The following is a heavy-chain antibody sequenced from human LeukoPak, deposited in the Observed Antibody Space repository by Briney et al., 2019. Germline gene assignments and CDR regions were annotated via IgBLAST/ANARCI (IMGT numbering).Heavy chain of an antibody. V-gene: IGHV3-48*03. J-gene: IGHJ3*02. Sequence: GGSLRLSCAASGFTFSSYEMNWVRQAPGKGLEWVSYISSSGSTIYYADSVKGRFTISRDNAKNSLYLQMNSLRAEDTAVYYCAKDEMTTVSYDAFDIWGQGTMVTVSS. CDR3: AKDEMTTVSYDAFDI. CDR2: ISSSGSTI. CDR1: GFTFSSYE. D-gene: IGHD4-17*01.